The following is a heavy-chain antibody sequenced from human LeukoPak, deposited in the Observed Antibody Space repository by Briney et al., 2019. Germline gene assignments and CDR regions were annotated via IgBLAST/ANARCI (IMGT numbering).Heavy chain of an antibody. D-gene: IGHD3-22*01. CDR3: ARDFDSDSSGYYYVPGYYYYGMDV. Sequence: ASVKVSCKASGYTFTSYDINWVRQATGQGLEWMGWMNPNSGNTGYAQKFQGRVTMTRNTSISTAYMELSSLRSEDTAVYYCARDFDSDSSGYYYVPGYYYYGMDVWGQGTTVTVSS. CDR2: MNPNSGNT. CDR1: GYTFTSYD. V-gene: IGHV1-8*01. J-gene: IGHJ6*02.